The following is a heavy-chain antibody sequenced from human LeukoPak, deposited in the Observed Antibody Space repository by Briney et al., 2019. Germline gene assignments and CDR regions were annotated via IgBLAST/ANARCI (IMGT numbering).Heavy chain of an antibody. Sequence: SVKVSCKASGGTFSSYAISWVRQAPGQGLEWMGGIIPIFGTANYAQKFQGRVTITADKSTSTAYMELSSLRSEDTAVYYCARSFTYYYDSSSDYWGQGTLVTVSS. CDR3: ARSFTYYYDSSSDY. CDR1: GGTFSSYA. V-gene: IGHV1-69*06. J-gene: IGHJ4*02. D-gene: IGHD3-22*01. CDR2: IIPIFGTA.